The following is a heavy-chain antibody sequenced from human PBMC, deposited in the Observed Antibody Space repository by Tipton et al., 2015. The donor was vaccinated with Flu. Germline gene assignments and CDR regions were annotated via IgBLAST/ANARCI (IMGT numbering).Heavy chain of an antibody. CDR1: GFTFSDDY. CDR3: ARDHLPSITVLGEITDYFGMDV. J-gene: IGHJ6*02. CDR2: ISSSGDTI. Sequence: SLRLSCAASGFTFSDDYMSWIRQAPGKGLEWVSHISSSGDTINYADSVKGRFTISRDNAKKSLYLQMNSLRAEDTAVYYCARDHLPSITVLGEITDYFGMDVWGQGTAVTVSS. V-gene: IGHV3-11*01. D-gene: IGHD3-3*01.